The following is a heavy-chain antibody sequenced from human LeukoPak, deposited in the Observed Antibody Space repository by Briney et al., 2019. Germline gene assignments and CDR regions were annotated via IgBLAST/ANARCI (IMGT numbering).Heavy chain of an antibody. Sequence: SETLSLTCTVSGGSISSSGYYWSWIRQPPGKGLEWIGSISSGGSTHYIPSLKSRVTISVDTPKNQFSLKLSSVTAADTAVYYCARRSYDGSGYYYVDYWGQGTLVTVST. CDR3: ARRSYDGSGYYYVDY. CDR2: ISSGGST. CDR1: GGSISSSGYY. D-gene: IGHD3-22*01. V-gene: IGHV4-39*01. J-gene: IGHJ4*02.